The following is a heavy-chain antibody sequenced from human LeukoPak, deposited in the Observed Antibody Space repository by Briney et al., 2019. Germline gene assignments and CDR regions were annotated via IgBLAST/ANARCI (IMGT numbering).Heavy chain of an antibody. CDR3: VKDRGGSYAFDY. V-gene: IGHV3-64D*06. D-gene: IGHD1-26*01. Sequence: VGSLRLSCSASGFTFSRNTMHWVRQAPGKGLEYVSSIGGDGDTTFYADSVKGRFTISRDNSKNTLFLQMSSLRPEDTAVYYCVKDRGGSYAFDYWGQGPLVTVSS. CDR2: IGGDGDTT. J-gene: IGHJ4*02. CDR1: GFTFSRNT.